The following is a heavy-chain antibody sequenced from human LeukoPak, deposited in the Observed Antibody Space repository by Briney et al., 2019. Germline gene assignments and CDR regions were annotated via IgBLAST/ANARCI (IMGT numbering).Heavy chain of an antibody. D-gene: IGHD5-18*01. J-gene: IGHJ4*02. CDR2: INHSGST. V-gene: IGHV4-34*01. Sequence: PSETLSLTCAVYGGSFSGYYWSWIRQPPGKGLEWIGDINHSGSTNYNPSLKSRVTISVDTSKNQFSLKLSSVTAADTAVYYCARTGSYGHNFDYWGQGTLVTVSS. CDR1: GGSFSGYY. CDR3: ARTGSYGHNFDY.